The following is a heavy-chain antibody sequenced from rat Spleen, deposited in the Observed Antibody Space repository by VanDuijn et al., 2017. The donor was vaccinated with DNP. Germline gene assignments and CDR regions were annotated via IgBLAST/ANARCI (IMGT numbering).Heavy chain of an antibody. CDR2: ISYDGGST. V-gene: IGHV5-22*01. CDR1: GFTFSDYY. D-gene: IGHD1-11*01. J-gene: IGHJ3*01. Sequence: EVELVESGGALVQPGRSLKLSCAASGFTFSDYYMAWVRQAPTKGLEWVAYISYDGGSTYNGDSVKGRFTISRDNAKSTLYLQMNSLRSEDMATYYCARPAGGWFAYWGQGTLVTVSS. CDR3: ARPAGGWFAY.